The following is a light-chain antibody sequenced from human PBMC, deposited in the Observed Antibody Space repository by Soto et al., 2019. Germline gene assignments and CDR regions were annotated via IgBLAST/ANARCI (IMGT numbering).Light chain of an antibody. J-gene: IGKJ5*01. CDR3: QQRSNWPFT. V-gene: IGKV3D-20*02. CDR2: GAS. Sequence: IVLTQSAGTLSWSAGERATLSWRASQSFSSTYLAWYQQKNGQAPRPLIYGASSRATGIPAGFSGSGSGTDFNLTISSLETEDFAVYYCQQRSNWPFTFGQGTRLEIK. CDR1: QSFSSTY.